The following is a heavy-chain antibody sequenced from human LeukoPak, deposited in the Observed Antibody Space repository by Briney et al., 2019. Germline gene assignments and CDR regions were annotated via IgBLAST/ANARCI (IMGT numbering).Heavy chain of an antibody. V-gene: IGHV1-18*01. CDR2: ISVYNDNT. CDR1: GYIFTTYG. CDR3: AREEMRYYDSSGYSDY. Sequence: ASVKVSCKASGYIFTTYGITWVRQAPGQGLEWMGWISVYNDNTYYSQKLQGRVTMTTDTSTSTAYMELRSLRSDDTAVYYCAREEMRYYDSSGYSDYWGQGTLVTVSS. J-gene: IGHJ4*02. D-gene: IGHD3-22*01.